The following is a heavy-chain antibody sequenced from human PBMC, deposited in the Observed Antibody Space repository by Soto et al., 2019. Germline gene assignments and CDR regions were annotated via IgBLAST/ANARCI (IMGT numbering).Heavy chain of an antibody. V-gene: IGHV3-43*01. Sequence: PVGSLRLSCAASGFTFDDYTMHWVRQAPGKGLEWVSLISWDGGKTYYADSVKGRFTISRDNSKNSLFLQMNNLTTDDTALYYCAKDHDYGGNSALDYWGQGTLVTVYS. D-gene: IGHD4-17*01. J-gene: IGHJ4*02. CDR3: AKDHDYGGNSALDY. CDR1: GFTFDDYT. CDR2: ISWDGGKT.